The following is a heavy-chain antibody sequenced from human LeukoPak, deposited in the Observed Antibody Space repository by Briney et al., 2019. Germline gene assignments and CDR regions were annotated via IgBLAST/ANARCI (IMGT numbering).Heavy chain of an antibody. CDR2: ISGSGGTI. CDR3: TKVGPGSYFDN. D-gene: IGHD1-26*01. CDR1: GFTFSTNA. J-gene: IGHJ4*02. Sequence: GGSLRLSCAASGFTFSTNAMRWVRQAPGKGLEWVSAISGSGGTIYYADSVKGRFTISRDNSKNTVYLRMNGLRAEDTAVYYCTKVGPGSYFDNWGQGTLVTVSS. V-gene: IGHV3-23*01.